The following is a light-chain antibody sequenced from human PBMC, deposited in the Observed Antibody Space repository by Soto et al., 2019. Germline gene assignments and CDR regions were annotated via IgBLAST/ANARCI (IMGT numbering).Light chain of an antibody. CDR1: QSISNS. CDR3: QQHGNWPLT. CDR2: DAS. J-gene: IGKJ3*01. V-gene: IGKV3-11*01. Sequence: EIVLTQSPATLSLSPGEGATLSCRASQSISNSLAWYQQKPGQAPRLLIYDASNRATGIPARFSGSGSGTDFTLTISSLEPEDFVVYYCQQHGNWPLTFGPGTKVDIK.